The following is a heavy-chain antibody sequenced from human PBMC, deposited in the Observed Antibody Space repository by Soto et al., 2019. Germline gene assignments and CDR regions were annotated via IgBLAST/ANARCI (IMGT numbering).Heavy chain of an antibody. J-gene: IGHJ5*01. Sequence: SETLSPTCAVYGGSFSGHSWTWIRQSPGKGLEWIGDINHSGRVNYSPSLKSRGTISLDTSKNQFSLTLSAATTADTAMYHVSARAYDTNGYYRFDPWGQGTLVTVSS. CDR3: SARAYDTNGYYRFDP. D-gene: IGHD3-22*01. CDR1: GGSFSGHS. V-gene: IGHV4-34*01. CDR2: INHSGRV.